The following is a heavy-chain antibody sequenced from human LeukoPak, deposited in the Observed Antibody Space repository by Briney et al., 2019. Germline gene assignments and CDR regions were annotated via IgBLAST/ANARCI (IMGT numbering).Heavy chain of an antibody. Sequence: GGSLRLSCAASGFTFSSYSMNWVRQAPGKGLEWVSSISSSSSYIYYADSVKGRFTISRDNAKNSLYLQMNSLRAEDTAVYYCAKDSVVITFGGVIDKGDYWGQGTLVTVSS. V-gene: IGHV3-21*01. CDR1: GFTFSSYS. D-gene: IGHD3-16*02. J-gene: IGHJ4*02. CDR3: AKDSVVITFGGVIDKGDY. CDR2: ISSSSSYI.